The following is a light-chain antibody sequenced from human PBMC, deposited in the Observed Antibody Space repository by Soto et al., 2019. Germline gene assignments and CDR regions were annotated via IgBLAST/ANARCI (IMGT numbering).Light chain of an antibody. CDR3: QHYGETPIT. CDR2: GAS. Sequence: EIVLTQSPGTQSLSPGGRATLSCRASQSVSRRLAWYQHRPGQSPRLLISGASMRASGVPVRFSGSGSGTDFTLTISRLEPEDFAVYYCQHYGETPITFGLGTRLEIK. CDR1: QSVSRR. V-gene: IGKV3-20*01. J-gene: IGKJ5*01.